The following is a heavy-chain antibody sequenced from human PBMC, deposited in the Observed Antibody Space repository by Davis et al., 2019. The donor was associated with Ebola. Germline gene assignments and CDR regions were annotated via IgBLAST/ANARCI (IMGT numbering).Heavy chain of an antibody. CDR2: IIPILGIA. CDR3: ARDRLYSSGGYYYYYGMDV. J-gene: IGHJ6*02. Sequence: SVKVSCKASGGTFSSYAISWVRQAPGQGPEWMGRIIPILGIANYAQKFQGRVTITADKSTSTAYMELSSLRSEDTAVYYCARDRLYSSGGYYYYYGMDVWGQGTTVTVSS. V-gene: IGHV1-69*04. CDR1: GGTFSSYA. D-gene: IGHD6-19*01.